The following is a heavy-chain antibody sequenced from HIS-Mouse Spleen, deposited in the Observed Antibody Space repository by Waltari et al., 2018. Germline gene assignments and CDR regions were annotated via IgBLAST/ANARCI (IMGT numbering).Heavy chain of an antibody. D-gene: IGHD6-13*01. Sequence: QLQLPESGPGLVKPSETLSPTCTVPGGSISSSSYYWGWIRQPPGKGLEWIGSIYYSGSTYYNPSLKSRVTISVDTSKNQFSLKLSSVTAADTAVYYCAREIPYSSSWYDWYFDLWGRGTLVTVSS. V-gene: IGHV4-39*07. CDR1: GGSISSSSYY. CDR2: IYYSGST. CDR3: AREIPYSSSWYDWYFDL. J-gene: IGHJ2*01.